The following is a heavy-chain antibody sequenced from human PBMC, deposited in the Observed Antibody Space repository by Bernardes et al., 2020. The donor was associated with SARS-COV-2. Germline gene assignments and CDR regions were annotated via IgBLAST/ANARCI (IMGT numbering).Heavy chain of an antibody. D-gene: IGHD2-2*01. CDR2: IYYSGST. Sequence: SETLSLTCTVSGGSISSYYWSWIRQPPGKGLEWIGYIYYSGSTNYNPSLKSRVTISVDTSKNQFSLKLSSVTAADTAVYYCARRVPAAKGWWFDPWGQGTLVTVSS. J-gene: IGHJ5*02. CDR1: GGSISSYY. V-gene: IGHV4-59*08. CDR3: ARRVPAAKGWWFDP.